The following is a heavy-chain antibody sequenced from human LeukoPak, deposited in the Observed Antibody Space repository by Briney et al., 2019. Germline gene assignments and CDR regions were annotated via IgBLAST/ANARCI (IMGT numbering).Heavy chain of an antibody. V-gene: IGHV3-33*06. CDR1: GFTFTNYG. CDR2: IWYDGSIK. D-gene: IGHD1-14*01. CDR3: AKESGYNTLNNWFDP. J-gene: IGHJ5*02. Sequence: PGGSLRLSCAASGFTFTNYGMHWVRQAPGKGLEWVAVIWYDGSIKYYADSVKGRFTISRDNSKNTLYLQMNSLRAVDTAVYYCAKESGYNTLNNWFDPWGQGTLVTVSS.